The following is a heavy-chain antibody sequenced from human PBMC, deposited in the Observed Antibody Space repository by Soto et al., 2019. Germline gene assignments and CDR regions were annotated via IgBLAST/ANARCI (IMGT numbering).Heavy chain of an antibody. Sequence: LRLSCAASGFTFTSYWMHWVRQSPGKGLVWVSRINPDGSRTSYADSVKGRFTISRDNAKNTLYLQMNSLGADDTAVYYCARVAVTTYYFDYWGHGTLVTVSS. CDR1: GFTFTSYW. D-gene: IGHD4-17*01. CDR2: INPDGSRT. V-gene: IGHV3-74*01. CDR3: ARVAVTTYYFDY. J-gene: IGHJ4*01.